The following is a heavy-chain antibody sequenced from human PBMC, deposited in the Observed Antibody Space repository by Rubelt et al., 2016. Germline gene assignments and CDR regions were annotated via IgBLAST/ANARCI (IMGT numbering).Heavy chain of an antibody. CDR3: ARGDKGIAAAGIDY. D-gene: IGHD6-13*01. Sequence: QVRLQESGPRLVKSSETLSLIFTVSGGSISGYYWSWFRQPPGKGLEWIAYIYHSGSTASTPSLMSRVTISADTSKNQLSLKLSSVTAADTAVYYCARGDKGIAAAGIDYWGQGTLVTVSS. V-gene: IGHV4-59*12. CDR1: GGSISGYY. CDR2: IYHSGST. J-gene: IGHJ4*02.